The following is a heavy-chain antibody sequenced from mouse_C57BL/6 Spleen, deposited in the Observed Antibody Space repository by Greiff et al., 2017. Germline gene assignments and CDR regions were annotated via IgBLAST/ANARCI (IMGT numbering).Heavy chain of an antibody. CDR3: ARSGTGGIDY. Sequence: EVKLVESGPELVKPGASVKIPCKASGYTFTDYNMDWVKQSHGKSLEWIGDINPNNGGTIYNQKFKGKATLTVDKSSSTAYMELRSLTSEDTAVYYCARSGTGGIDYWGQGTTLTVSS. CDR2: INPNNGGT. V-gene: IGHV1-18*01. J-gene: IGHJ2*01. D-gene: IGHD4-1*01. CDR1: GYTFTDYN.